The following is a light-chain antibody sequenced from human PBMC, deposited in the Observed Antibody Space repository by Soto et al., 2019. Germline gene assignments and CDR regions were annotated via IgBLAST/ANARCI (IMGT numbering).Light chain of an antibody. V-gene: IGKV1-9*01. J-gene: IGKJ5*01. CDR1: QGIRSY. CDR2: AAS. CDR3: QQLNSFPIT. Sequence: DIQLTQSPSFLSASVGDRVTITCRASQGIRSYLAWYQQKPGKAPKLLIYAASTLQSGVPSRFSGSGSGTEFTLTISSRQPEDFATYYCQQLNSFPITFGQGTRLEIK.